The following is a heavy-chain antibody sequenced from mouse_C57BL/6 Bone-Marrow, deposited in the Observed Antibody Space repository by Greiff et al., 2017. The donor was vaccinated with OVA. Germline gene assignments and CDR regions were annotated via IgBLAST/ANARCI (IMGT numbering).Heavy chain of an antibody. CDR3: TRGHGSSFDY. CDR1: GYTFTDYE. CDR2: IDPETGGT. V-gene: IGHV1-15*01. Sequence: VKLQESGAELVRPGASVTLSCKASGYTFTDYEMHWVKQTPVHGLEWIGAIDPETGGTAYNQKFKGKAILTADKSSSTAYMELRSLTSEDSAVYYCTRGHGSSFDYWGQGTTLTVSS. D-gene: IGHD1-1*01. J-gene: IGHJ2*01.